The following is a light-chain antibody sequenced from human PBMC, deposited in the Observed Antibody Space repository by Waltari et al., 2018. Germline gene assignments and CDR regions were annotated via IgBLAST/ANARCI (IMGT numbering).Light chain of an antibody. CDR2: DVS. CDR3: QQYYSSPLT. J-gene: IGKJ4*01. CDR1: EYISKS. Sequence: MIQSPSSLSASVGDRVTITCRASEYISKSLAWYQQIPGRAPDLLVYDVSKLKSGVPSRFRGSGSGTDYSLTISSLQPEDFATYYCQQYYSSPLTFGGGTRVEV. V-gene: IGKV1-NL1*01.